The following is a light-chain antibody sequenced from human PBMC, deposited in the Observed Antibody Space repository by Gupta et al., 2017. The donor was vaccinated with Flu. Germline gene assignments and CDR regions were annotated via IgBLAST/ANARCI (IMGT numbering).Light chain of an antibody. CDR1: TSDIGGVYNY. CDR2: EVT. V-gene: IGLV2-14*01. J-gene: IGLJ3*02. Sequence: QSALTQPASVSRSPGKSITTSCTGTTSDIGGVYNYVSWYQQHPDKAPKLIIYEVTNRPSGVSNRFSGSKSATTAFLTISGLQAEDEADYYCCSYTSITTQVFGGGTKVTVL. CDR3: CSYTSITTQV.